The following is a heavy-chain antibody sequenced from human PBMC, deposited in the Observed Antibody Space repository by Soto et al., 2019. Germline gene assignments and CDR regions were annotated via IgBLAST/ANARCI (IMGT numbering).Heavy chain of an antibody. V-gene: IGHV1-18*01. D-gene: IGHD3-3*01. J-gene: IGHJ5*02. CDR1: GYTFTSYG. Sequence: RASVKVSCKASGYTFTSYGISWVRQAPGQGLEWMGWISAYNGNTNYAQKLQGRVTMTTDTSTSTAYMELRSLRSDDTAVYYCARDKDYDFWSGSDGNWFDPWGQGTLVTVSS. CDR2: ISAYNGNT. CDR3: ARDKDYDFWSGSDGNWFDP.